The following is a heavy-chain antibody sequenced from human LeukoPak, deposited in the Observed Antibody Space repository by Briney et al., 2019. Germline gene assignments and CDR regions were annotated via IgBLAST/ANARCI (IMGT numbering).Heavy chain of an antibody. D-gene: IGHD7-27*01. J-gene: IGHJ4*02. CDR1: GFTFSRYW. V-gene: IGHV3-7*01. CDR3: ARDYTGGWNDY. CDR2: IKEDGSEA. Sequence: GGSLRLSCAAAGFTFSRYWMSWVRQATGKGLECVAKIKEDGSEAHYVDSVKGRFTISRDNAKESLYLQMNSLRAEDTAVYYCARDYTGGWNDYWGQGIRATVSS.